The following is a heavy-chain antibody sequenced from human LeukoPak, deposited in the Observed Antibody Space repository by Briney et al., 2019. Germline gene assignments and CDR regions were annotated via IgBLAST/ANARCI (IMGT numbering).Heavy chain of an antibody. Sequence: GRSLRLSCAASGFTFGSYAMSWVRQAPGKGLEWVSTVSGSGGSTYYAASVKGRFTISRDNSKNTLYLQMNSLRAEDTAVYYCAKCAGGDIVVVVAANDYWGQGTLVTVSS. J-gene: IGHJ4*02. CDR2: VSGSGGST. CDR3: AKCAGGDIVVVVAANDY. V-gene: IGHV3-23*01. CDR1: GFTFGSYA. D-gene: IGHD2-15*01.